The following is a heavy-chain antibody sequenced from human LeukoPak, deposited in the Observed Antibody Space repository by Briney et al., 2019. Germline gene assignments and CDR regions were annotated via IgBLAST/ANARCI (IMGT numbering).Heavy chain of an antibody. CDR1: GYTFSSYS. CDR2: ISSSSSYI. Sequence: GGSLRLSCAASGYTFSSYSMNWVRKAPGKGLEWVSCISSSSSYIYYADSVKGRFTTSRDNAKNSLYLQMNSLRAEDTAVYYCARDLRSSGYYAFDYWGQGTLVTVSS. D-gene: IGHD3-22*01. J-gene: IGHJ4*02. V-gene: IGHV3-21*01. CDR3: ARDLRSSGYYAFDY.